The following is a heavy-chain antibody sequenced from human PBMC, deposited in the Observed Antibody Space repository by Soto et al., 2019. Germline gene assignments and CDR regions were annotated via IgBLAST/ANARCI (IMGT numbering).Heavy chain of an antibody. V-gene: IGHV4-30-4*01. CDR3: AIAFDDASGYDGGLGY. CDR1: GGSISSGDYY. CDR2: IYYTGST. Sequence: QVQLQESGPGLVKPSQTLSLTCTVSGGSISSGDYYWSWIRQPPGKGREWIGYIYYTGSTYYNPSLKSRLTISVDTSKNQLSLRLSSVTAADTAVYYCAIAFDDASGYDGGLGYLGQGALGTVSS. D-gene: IGHD3-22*01. J-gene: IGHJ4*02.